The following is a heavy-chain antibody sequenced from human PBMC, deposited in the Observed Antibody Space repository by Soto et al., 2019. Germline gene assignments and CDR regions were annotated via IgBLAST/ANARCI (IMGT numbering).Heavy chain of an antibody. CDR3: AKGSSRGVSINWFDP. V-gene: IGHV3-9*01. Sequence: GGSLRLSCAASGFTFDDYAMHWVRQAPGKGLEWVSGISWNSGSIGYADSVKGRFTISRDNAKNSLYLQMNSLRAEDTALYYCAKGSSRGVSINWFDPWGQGTLVTVSS. CDR2: ISWNSGSI. CDR1: GFTFDDYA. J-gene: IGHJ5*02. D-gene: IGHD3-10*01.